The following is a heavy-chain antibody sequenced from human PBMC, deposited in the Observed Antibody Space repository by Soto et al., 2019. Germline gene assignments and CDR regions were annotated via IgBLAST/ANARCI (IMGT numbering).Heavy chain of an antibody. CDR3: XXXXLYIRGVIHNWFDP. D-gene: IGHD3-10*02. Sequence: EVQLLESGGGLIQPGGSLRLSYAASGLTFSSYAMSWVRQAPGKGLEWVSAISGSGGSTYYADSVKGRFTISRDNSKXXXXXXXXXXXXXXTXVXXXXXXXLYIRGVIHNWFDPWGQGTLVTVSS. CDR2: ISGSGGST. CDR1: GLTFSSYA. J-gene: IGHJ5*02. V-gene: IGHV3-23*01.